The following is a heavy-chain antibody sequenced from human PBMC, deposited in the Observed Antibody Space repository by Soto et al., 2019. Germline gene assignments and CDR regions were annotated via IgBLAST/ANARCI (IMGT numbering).Heavy chain of an antibody. CDR2: IIPIFGTA. CDR1: GGTFSSYA. D-gene: IGHD2-21*02. CDR3: ARDSEIVCGGDCYFDY. J-gene: IGHJ4*02. V-gene: IGHV1-69*12. Sequence: QVQLVQSGAEVKKPGSSVKVSCKASGGTFSSYAISWVRQAPGQGLEWMGGIIPIFGTANYTQKFQGRVTITADESTSTAYMELSSLRSEDTAVYYCARDSEIVCGGDCYFDYWGQGTLVTVSS.